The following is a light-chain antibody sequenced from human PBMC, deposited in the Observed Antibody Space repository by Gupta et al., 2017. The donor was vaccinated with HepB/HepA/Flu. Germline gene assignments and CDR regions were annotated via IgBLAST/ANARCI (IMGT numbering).Light chain of an antibody. J-gene: IGKJ2*01. CDR3: QQYHNWYT. Sequence: EIVMTQSPATLSVSPGDRATLSCRASQSVSSNLAWYQQKPGQAPRLLIYGASTRATGIPASFSGTGSGTEFTLTISSLQSEDFAVYYCQQYHNWYTFGQGTELEIK. CDR1: QSVSSN. CDR2: GAS. V-gene: IGKV3-15*01.